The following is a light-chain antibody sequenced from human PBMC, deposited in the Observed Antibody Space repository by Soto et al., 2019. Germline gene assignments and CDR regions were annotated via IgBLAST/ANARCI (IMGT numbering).Light chain of an antibody. Sequence: QSALTQPAAVSGSPGQSITISCTGTSSDVGTYNLVSWYQQYPGKAPNLMIYATSKRPSGVSNRFSGSKSGDTASLTISGLQAEDEADYYCTSFARGSTLVFGGGTKVTVL. CDR2: ATS. CDR3: TSFARGSTLV. J-gene: IGLJ3*02. CDR1: SSDVGTYNL. V-gene: IGLV2-23*01.